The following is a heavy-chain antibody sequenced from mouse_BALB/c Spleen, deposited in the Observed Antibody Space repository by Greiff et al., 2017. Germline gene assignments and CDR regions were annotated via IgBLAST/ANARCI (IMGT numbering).Heavy chain of an antibody. CDR2: ISSGSSTI. D-gene: IGHD1-1*01. V-gene: IGHV5-17*02. Sequence: EVHLVESGGGLVQPGGSRKLSCAASGFTFSSFGMHWVRQAPEKGLEWVAYISSGSSTIYYADTVKGRFTISRDNPKNTLFLQMTSLRSEDTAMYYCARSDYGSSYAWLAYWGQGTLVTVS. CDR3: ARSDYGSSYAWLAY. J-gene: IGHJ3*01. CDR1: GFTFSSFG.